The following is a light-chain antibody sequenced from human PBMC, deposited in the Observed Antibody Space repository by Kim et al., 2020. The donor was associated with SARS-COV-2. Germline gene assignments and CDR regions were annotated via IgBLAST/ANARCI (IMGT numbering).Light chain of an antibody. Sequence: SASVGDRVTITCRASQDIRNDLGWYQQNPGRAPKPLIYGASSLQSGVPSRFSGSGSGTEFTLTFSSVQPEDFATYFCLQHSTYPITFGQGTRLEIK. CDR1: QDIRND. CDR2: GAS. CDR3: LQHSTYPIT. V-gene: IGKV1-17*01. J-gene: IGKJ5*01.